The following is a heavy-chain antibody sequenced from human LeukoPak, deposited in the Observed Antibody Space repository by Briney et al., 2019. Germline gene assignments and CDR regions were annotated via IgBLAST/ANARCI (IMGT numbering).Heavy chain of an antibody. V-gene: IGHV4-61*02. J-gene: IGHJ4*02. D-gene: IGHD5-12*01. CDR1: GASISSCSYY. CDR3: AREWLRNNDY. Sequence: PSQTLSLTCTVSGASISSCSYYWSWIRQPAGKGLEWIGRIYTSGSTNYNPSHKSRVTISVDTSKNQFSLKRSSVTAADTAVYYCAREWLRNNDYWGQGTLVTVS. CDR2: IYTSGST.